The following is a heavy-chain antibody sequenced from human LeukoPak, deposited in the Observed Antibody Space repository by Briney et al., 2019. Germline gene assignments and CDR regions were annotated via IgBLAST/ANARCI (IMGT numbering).Heavy chain of an antibody. J-gene: IGHJ6*02. CDR2: IYYSGGT. CDR1: SGSVSSGSYY. Sequence: SETLSLTCTVSSGSVSSGSYYWSWIRQPPGKGLEWIGYIYYSGGTNYNPSLKSRVTISVDTSKNQFSLKLSSVTAADTAVYYCASAPYGSGSKYGMDVWGQGTTVTVSS. V-gene: IGHV4-61*01. D-gene: IGHD3-10*01. CDR3: ASAPYGSGSKYGMDV.